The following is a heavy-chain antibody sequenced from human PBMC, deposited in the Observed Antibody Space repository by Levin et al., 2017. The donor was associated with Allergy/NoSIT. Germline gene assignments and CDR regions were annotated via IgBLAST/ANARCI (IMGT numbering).Heavy chain of an antibody. CDR3: ARVSQEKRSGQTLNWFDP. J-gene: IGHJ5*02. Sequence: NAGGSLRLSCAASGFTFSDYYMSWIRQAPGKGLEWVSYISSSGSTIYYADSVKGRFTISRDNAKNSLYLQMNSLRAEDTAVYYCARVSQEKRSGQTLNWFDPWGQGTLVTVSS. V-gene: IGHV3-11*01. D-gene: IGHD3-3*01. CDR2: ISSSGSTI. CDR1: GFTFSDYY.